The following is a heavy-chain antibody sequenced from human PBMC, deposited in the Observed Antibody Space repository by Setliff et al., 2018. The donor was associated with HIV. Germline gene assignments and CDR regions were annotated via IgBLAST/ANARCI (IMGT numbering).Heavy chain of an antibody. Sequence: LGESLKISCKGSGYSFTTYWIAWVRQMPGKGLEWMGIIYPGDSDTIYSPSFQGQATISADKSISTAYLQWSSLKASDTAMYFCARLGPGYCSSTRCYFDYWGQGTLVTVST. J-gene: IGHJ4*02. V-gene: IGHV5-51*01. D-gene: IGHD2-2*01. CDR3: ARLGPGYCSSTRCYFDY. CDR1: GYSFTTYW. CDR2: IYPGDSDT.